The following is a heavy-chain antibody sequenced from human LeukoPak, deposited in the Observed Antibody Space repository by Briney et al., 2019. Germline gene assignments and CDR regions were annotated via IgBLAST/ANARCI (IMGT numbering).Heavy chain of an antibody. Sequence: GGSLRLSCAASGFTVSSNYMSWVRQAPGKGLEWVSVIYSGGSTYYADSVKGRFTISRDNSKNTLYLQMNSLRAEDTAVYYCAKGASGSYFYYYYYYMDVWGKGTTVTVSS. CDR1: GFTVSSNY. D-gene: IGHD1-26*01. CDR3: AKGASGSYFYYYYYYMDV. CDR2: IYSGGST. J-gene: IGHJ6*03. V-gene: IGHV3-53*05.